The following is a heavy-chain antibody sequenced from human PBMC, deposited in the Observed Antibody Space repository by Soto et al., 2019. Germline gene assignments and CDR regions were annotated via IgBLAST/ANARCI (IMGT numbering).Heavy chain of an antibody. CDR1: GFIFSSYA. D-gene: IGHD2-2*01. Sequence: GGSLRLSCAASGFIFSSYATNWVRQAPGKGLEWVALISYEGSSQYYADSVKGRFTISRDSSKNTLYLHMNSLGAADTAVYYCGRCTSTSCHLGSDYWGQGTLVTVSS. CDR2: ISYEGSSQ. V-gene: IGHV3-30*04. CDR3: GRCTSTSCHLGSDY. J-gene: IGHJ4*02.